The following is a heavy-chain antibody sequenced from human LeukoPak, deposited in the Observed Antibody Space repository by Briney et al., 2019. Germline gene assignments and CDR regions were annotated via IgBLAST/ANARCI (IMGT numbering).Heavy chain of an antibody. CDR1: GSTFDDYV. D-gene: IGHD6-19*01. Sequence: GGSLRLSCAASGSTFDDYVMHWVRQAPGKGLEWVSGISWNSGSIGYADSVKGRFTISRDNAKNSLYLQMNSLRAEDTALYYCAKGKAVTGTLSGWGQGTLVTVSS. CDR2: ISWNSGSI. J-gene: IGHJ4*02. CDR3: AKGKAVTGTLSG. V-gene: IGHV3-9*01.